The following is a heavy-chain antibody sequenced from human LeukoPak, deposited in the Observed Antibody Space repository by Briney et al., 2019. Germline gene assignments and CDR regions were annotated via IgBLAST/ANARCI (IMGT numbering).Heavy chain of an antibody. CDR1: GGSISSSSYY. V-gene: IGHV4-39*07. Sequence: SETLSLTCTVSGGSISSSSYYWGWIRQPPGKGLEWIGSIYYSGSTYYNPSLKSRVTISVDTSKNQFSLKLSSVTAADTAVYYCARESHYYDSSPLGAFDIWGQGTMVTVSS. J-gene: IGHJ3*02. D-gene: IGHD3-22*01. CDR2: IYYSGST. CDR3: ARESHYYDSSPLGAFDI.